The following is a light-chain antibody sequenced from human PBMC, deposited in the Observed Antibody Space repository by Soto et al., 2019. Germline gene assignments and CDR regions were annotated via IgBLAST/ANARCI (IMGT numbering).Light chain of an antibody. Sequence: QSALTQPPSASGSPGQSVTISCTGTSRDVGGYNYVSWYQQHPGKAPKLMIYEVSQRPSGVPDRFSGSKSGNTASLTVSGLQAEDEADYYCSSYAGSRNYVFGTGTKLTVL. J-gene: IGLJ1*01. CDR3: SSYAGSRNYV. V-gene: IGLV2-8*01. CDR1: SRDVGGYNY. CDR2: EVS.